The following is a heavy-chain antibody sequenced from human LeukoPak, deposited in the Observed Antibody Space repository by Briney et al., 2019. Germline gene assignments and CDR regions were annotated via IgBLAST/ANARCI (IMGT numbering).Heavy chain of an antibody. CDR1: GFTFSSYS. D-gene: IGHD3-22*01. CDR3: ARDIYYDSSGYYGSVY. V-gene: IGHV3-48*04. Sequence: GSLRLSCAASGFTFSSYSMNWVRQAPGKGLEWVSYISSSSSTIYYADSVKGRFTISRDNDKNSLYLQMNSLRAEDTAVYYCARDIYYDSSGYYGSVYWGQGTLVTVSS. CDR2: ISSSSSTI. J-gene: IGHJ4*02.